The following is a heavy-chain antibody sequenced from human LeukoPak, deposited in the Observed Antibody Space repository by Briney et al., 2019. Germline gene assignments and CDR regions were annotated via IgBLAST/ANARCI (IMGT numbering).Heavy chain of an antibody. CDR2: INPGSGTT. V-gene: IGHV1-46*01. Sequence: GASVKVSCKASGYTFTSYYIHWMRQAPGQGLEWMGIINPGSGTTTYAQKFQGRVTMTRDTSTSTVYMELSSLRSEDTAVYYCARGISGGFTVTYFFDYWGQGTLVTVSS. D-gene: IGHD4-11*01. CDR1: GYTFTSYY. CDR3: ARGISGGFTVTYFFDY. J-gene: IGHJ4*02.